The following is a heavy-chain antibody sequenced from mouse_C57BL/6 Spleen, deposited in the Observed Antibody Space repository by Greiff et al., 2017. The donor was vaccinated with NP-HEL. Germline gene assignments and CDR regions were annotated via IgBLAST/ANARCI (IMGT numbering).Heavy chain of an antibody. Sequence: VQLKQSGPELVKPGASVKIPCKASGYTFTDYNMDWVKQSHGKSLEWIGDINPNNGGTIYNQKFKGKATLTVDKSSSTAYMELRSLTSEDTSVYYCARAGLITTVRYFDVWGTGTTVTVSS. V-gene: IGHV1-18*01. CDR1: GYTFTDYN. J-gene: IGHJ1*03. CDR2: INPNNGGT. D-gene: IGHD1-1*01. CDR3: ARAGLITTVRYFDV.